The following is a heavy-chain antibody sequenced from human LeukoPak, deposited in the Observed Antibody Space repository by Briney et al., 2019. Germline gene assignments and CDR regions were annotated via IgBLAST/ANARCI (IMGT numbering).Heavy chain of an antibody. Sequence: GGSLRLSCAASGFTFSSYGMHWVRQAPGKGLEWMAFIRYDGSNKYYADSVKGRFTISRDNSKNTLYLQMNSLRAEDTAVYYCANSIAGGRKLRFLERPFDYWGQGTLVTVSS. D-gene: IGHD3-3*01. CDR2: IRYDGSNK. CDR1: GFTFSSYG. J-gene: IGHJ4*02. CDR3: ANSIAGGRKLRFLERPFDY. V-gene: IGHV3-30*02.